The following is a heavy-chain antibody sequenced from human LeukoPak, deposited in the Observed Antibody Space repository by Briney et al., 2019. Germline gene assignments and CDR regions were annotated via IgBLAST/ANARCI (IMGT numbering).Heavy chain of an antibody. V-gene: IGHV3-74*03. CDR1: GFTFSDYW. Sequence: PGGSLRLSCEASGFTFSDYWMHWVRQAPGKGLVWVSRINVNGRDTTYADSVKGRFTISRDNAKNTVYLQMNSLRAADTAVYYCVRDPYFYGSGSLEADKWFGPWGQGTLVIVSS. CDR3: VRDPYFYGSGSLEADKWFGP. J-gene: IGHJ5*02. D-gene: IGHD3-10*01. CDR2: INVNGRDT.